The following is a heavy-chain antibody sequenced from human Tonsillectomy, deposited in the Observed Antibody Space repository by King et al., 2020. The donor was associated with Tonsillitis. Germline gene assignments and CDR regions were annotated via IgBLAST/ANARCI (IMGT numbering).Heavy chain of an antibody. CDR3: ARDPSRGAATADDAFDI. D-gene: IGHD6-13*01. V-gene: IGHV1-2*02. J-gene: IGHJ3*02. Sequence: VQLVESGAEVKKPGASVKVSCKASGYTLTDYYMHWVRQAPGQGLEWMGWINAKSGGTNYAQKFQGRVTMTRDTSISTAYMELSRVRSDDTALYYCARDPSRGAATADDAFDIWGQGTMVTVS. CDR2: INAKSGGT. CDR1: GYTLTDYY.